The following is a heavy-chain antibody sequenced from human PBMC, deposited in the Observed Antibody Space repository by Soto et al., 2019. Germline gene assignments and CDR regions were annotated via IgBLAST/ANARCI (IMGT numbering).Heavy chain of an antibody. J-gene: IGHJ3*02. CDR2: ISWNSGSI. V-gene: IGHV3-9*01. D-gene: IGHD3-10*01. Sequence: PGGSLRLSCAASGFTFDDYAMHWVRQAPGKGLGWVSGISWNSGSIGYADSVKGRFTISRDNAKNSLYLQMNSLRAEDTALYYCAKGMVRGVIIRTDAFDIWGQGTMVTVSS. CDR3: AKGMVRGVIIRTDAFDI. CDR1: GFTFDDYA.